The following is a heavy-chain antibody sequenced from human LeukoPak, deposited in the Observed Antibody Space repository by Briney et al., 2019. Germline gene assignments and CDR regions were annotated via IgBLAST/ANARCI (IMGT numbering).Heavy chain of an antibody. J-gene: IGHJ4*02. CDR2: ISPSGGTT. CDR3: ARGGEARETAAANHDFDY. CDR1: GYTLISYY. Sequence: ASVKVCCKASGYTLISYYMHWVRQAPGQGLEWMGIISPSGGTTTYAQKFQGRVTMTRDMSTSTVYMELSSLRSEDTAVYYCARGGEARETAAANHDFDYWGQGTLVTVSS. V-gene: IGHV1-46*01. D-gene: IGHD6-13*01.